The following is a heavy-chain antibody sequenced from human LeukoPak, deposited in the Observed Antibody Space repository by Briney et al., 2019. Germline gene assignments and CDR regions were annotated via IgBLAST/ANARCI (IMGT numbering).Heavy chain of an antibody. D-gene: IGHD4-17*01. V-gene: IGHV3-30*02. Sequence: PGGSLRLSCAASGFTFSNYGMHWVRQAPGKGLEWVAFLRYDGSYKLYADSVKGRFTISRDNSKNTLYLSMNSLRVEDTAVYYCAKGGPAYGDSPPFDFWGQGTLVTVSS. CDR1: GFTFSNYG. CDR2: LRYDGSYK. J-gene: IGHJ4*02. CDR3: AKGGPAYGDSPPFDF.